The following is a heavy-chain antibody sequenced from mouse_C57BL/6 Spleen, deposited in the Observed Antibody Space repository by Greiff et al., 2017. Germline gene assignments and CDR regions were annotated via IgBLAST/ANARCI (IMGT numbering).Heavy chain of an antibody. D-gene: IGHD3-3*01. V-gene: IGHV3-6*01. CDR3: ARGGTGLFAY. CDR1: GYSITSGYY. Sequence: VQLQQSGPGLVKPSQSLSLTCSVTGYSITSGYYWNWIRQFPGNKLEWMGYISYDGSNNYNPSLKNRISITRDTSKNQFFRKLNSVTTEDTATYYCARGGTGLFAYWGQGTLVTVSA. CDR2: ISYDGSN. J-gene: IGHJ3*01.